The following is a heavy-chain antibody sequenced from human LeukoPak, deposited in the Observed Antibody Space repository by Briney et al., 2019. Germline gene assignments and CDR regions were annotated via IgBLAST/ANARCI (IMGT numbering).Heavy chain of an antibody. Sequence: ASVKVSCKASGYTFTGYYMHWVRQAPGQGLEWMGWINPNSGGTNYAQKFQGRVTMTRDTSISTAYMELSRLRSDDTAVYYCARADWIALLAAAYHYGMDVWGQGTTVTVSS. V-gene: IGHV1-2*02. CDR3: ARADWIALLAAAYHYGMDV. CDR1: GYTFTGYY. J-gene: IGHJ6*02. D-gene: IGHD6-25*01. CDR2: INPNSGGT.